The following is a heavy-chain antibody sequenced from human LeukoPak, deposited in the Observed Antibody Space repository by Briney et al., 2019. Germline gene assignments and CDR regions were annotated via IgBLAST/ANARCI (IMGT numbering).Heavy chain of an antibody. CDR1: GFTFDDYA. Sequence: GGSLRLSCAASGFTFDDYAMHWVRQAPGKGLEWVSGISWNSGSIGYADSVKGRFTISRDNAKNSLYLQMNSLRAEDTALYYCAKDGGYGGNSGYYYYYGMDVWGQGTTVTVSS. CDR3: AKDGGYGGNSGYYYYYGMDV. V-gene: IGHV3-9*01. D-gene: IGHD4-23*01. J-gene: IGHJ6*02. CDR2: ISWNSGSI.